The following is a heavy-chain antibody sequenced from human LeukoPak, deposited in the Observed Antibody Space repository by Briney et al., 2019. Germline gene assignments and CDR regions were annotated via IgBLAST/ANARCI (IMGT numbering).Heavy chain of an antibody. CDR1: GFTFHDYA. Sequence: PGGSLRLSCAASGFTFHDYAMHWVRQAPGKGLEWVSGISWSSAKIGYVDSVKGRFTISRDNAKNSLYLQMDSLRAEDTALYYCAKDRVGYYDRSGYVDYWGQGTLVTVSS. D-gene: IGHD3-22*01. CDR2: ISWSSAKI. J-gene: IGHJ4*02. V-gene: IGHV3-9*01. CDR3: AKDRVGYYDRSGYVDY.